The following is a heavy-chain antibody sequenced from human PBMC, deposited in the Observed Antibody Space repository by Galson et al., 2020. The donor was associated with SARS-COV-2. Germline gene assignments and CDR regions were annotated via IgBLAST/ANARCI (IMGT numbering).Heavy chain of an antibody. V-gene: IGHV3-43*02. CDR1: GFSFDNYA. CDR2: ISGESDRK. CDR3: TRDGNVPFDY. J-gene: IGHJ4*03. Sequence: TGGTLRLSCAASGFSFDNYAMHWVRQAPGKGLEWLSIISGESDRKYYADSGRGRFTIFRDNSKNSLYLQMNSLKTEDTAWYYCTRDGNVPFDYWGHGTRVTVSS.